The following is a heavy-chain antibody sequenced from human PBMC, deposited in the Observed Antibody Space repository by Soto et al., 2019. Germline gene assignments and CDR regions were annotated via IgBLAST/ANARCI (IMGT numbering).Heavy chain of an antibody. D-gene: IGHD6-19*01. CDR2: ISYDGSNK. CDR3: ARGAVAGLYYYYYGMDV. CDR1: GFTFSSYA. J-gene: IGHJ6*02. V-gene: IGHV3-30-3*01. Sequence: QVQLVESGGGVVQPGRSLRLSCAASGFTFSSYAMHWVRQAPGKGLEWVAVISYDGSNKYYADSVKGRFTISRDNSKNTLYLQMNSLRAEDTAVYYCARGAVAGLYYYYYGMDVWVHGTTVTVSS.